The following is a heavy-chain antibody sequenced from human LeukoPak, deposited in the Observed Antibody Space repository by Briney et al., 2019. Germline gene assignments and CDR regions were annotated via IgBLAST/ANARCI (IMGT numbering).Heavy chain of an antibody. CDR3: ARDGVGGAFDI. J-gene: IGHJ3*02. Sequence: PSETLSLTCAVSGGPLTSYYWSWIRQPAGKGLEWIGRIYTSGSTNYNPSLKSRVTMSVDTSKNQFSLKLSSVTAADTAVYYCARDGVGGAFDIWGQGTMVTVSS. CDR2: IYTSGST. CDR1: GGPLTSYY. V-gene: IGHV4-4*07. D-gene: IGHD3-16*01.